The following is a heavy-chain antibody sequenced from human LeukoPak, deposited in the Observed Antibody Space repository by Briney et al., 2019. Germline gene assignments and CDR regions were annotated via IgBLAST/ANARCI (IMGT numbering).Heavy chain of an antibody. CDR3: AKGTGDNCYTPLDY. V-gene: IGHV3-23*01. Sequence: GGSLRLSCAASGFTFSSYAISWVRQAPGKGLEWVSAVSGRGDSTYYADSMKGRFTISRDTSKNTLHLQMSSLRAEDTAVYYCAKGTGDNCYTPLDYWGQGALVTVSS. CDR2: VSGRGDST. D-gene: IGHD2-15*01. J-gene: IGHJ4*02. CDR1: GFTFSSYA.